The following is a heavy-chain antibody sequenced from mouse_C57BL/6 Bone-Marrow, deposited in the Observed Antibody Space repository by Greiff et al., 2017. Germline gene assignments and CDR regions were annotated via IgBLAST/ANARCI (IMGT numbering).Heavy chain of an antibody. Sequence: QVQLQQPGAELVKPGASVKMSCKASGYTFTSYWITWVKQRPGQGLEWIGDIYPTSGRTNYNEKFKSKAILTVDTSSNTAYMQLSSLTSDDSAFFYCASSGPLTRCFDYWGQGTTLTVSS. CDR2: IYPTSGRT. J-gene: IGHJ2*01. D-gene: IGHD3-1*01. CDR3: ASSGPLTRCFDY. CDR1: GYTFTSYW. V-gene: IGHV1-55*01.